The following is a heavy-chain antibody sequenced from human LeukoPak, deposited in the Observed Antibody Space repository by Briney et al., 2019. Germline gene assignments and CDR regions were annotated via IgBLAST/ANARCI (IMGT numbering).Heavy chain of an antibody. J-gene: IGHJ6*03. V-gene: IGHV3-30*04. CDR3: ARDYGFYYYYYYMDV. D-gene: IGHD3-3*01. CDR2: ISYDGSNK. CDR1: GFTSSSYA. Sequence: GGSLRLSCAASGFTSSSYAMHWVRQAPGKGLEWVAVISYDGSNKYYADSVKGRFTISRDNSKNTLYLQMNSLRAEDTAVYYCARDYGFYYYYYYMDVWGKGTTVTVSS.